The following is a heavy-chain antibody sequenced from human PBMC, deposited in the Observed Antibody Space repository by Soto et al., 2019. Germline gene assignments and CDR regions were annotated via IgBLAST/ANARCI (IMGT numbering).Heavy chain of an antibody. V-gene: IGHV3-43D*04. CDR3: AKGAAAGIGWFDP. D-gene: IGHD6-13*01. Sequence: PGGSLRLSCAASGFTFDDYAMHWVRQAPGKGLEWVSLISWDGGSTYYADSVKGRFTISRDNSKNSLYLQMNSLRAEDTALYYCAKGAAAGIGWFDPWGQGTLVTVSS. CDR2: ISWDGGST. CDR1: GFTFDDYA. J-gene: IGHJ5*02.